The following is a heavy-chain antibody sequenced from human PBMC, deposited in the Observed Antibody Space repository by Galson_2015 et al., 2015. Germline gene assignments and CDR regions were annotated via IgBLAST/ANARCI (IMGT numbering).Heavy chain of an antibody. CDR3: ARGLYHSDY. D-gene: IGHD5/OR15-5a*01. CDR1: GDSVSSNSAG. V-gene: IGHV6-1*01. J-gene: IGHJ4*02. CDR2: TYYRSKWYT. Sequence: CAISGDSVSSNSAGWSWIRQSPSRGLEWLGRTYYRSKWYTDYALSVKSRITINPDTSKNQFSPQVKSVSPEDTAVYYCARGLYHSDYWGQGTLVTVSS.